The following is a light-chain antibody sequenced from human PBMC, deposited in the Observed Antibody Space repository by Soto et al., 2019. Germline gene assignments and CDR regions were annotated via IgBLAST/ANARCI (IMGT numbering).Light chain of an antibody. J-gene: IGLJ2*01. Sequence: QSVLTQPPSVSAAPGQTVTISCSGSSSNIGNNYVSWYQQLPGTAPKLLIYDNNKRPSGIPDRFSGSKSGTSATLGITGLQTGDEADCYCGTWDSSLSEGVFGGGTKLTVL. CDR3: GTWDSSLSEGV. V-gene: IGLV1-51*01. CDR1: SSNIGNNY. CDR2: DNN.